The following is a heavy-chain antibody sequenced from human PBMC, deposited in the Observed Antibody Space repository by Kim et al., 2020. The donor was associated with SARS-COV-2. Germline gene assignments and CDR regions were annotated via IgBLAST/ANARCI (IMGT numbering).Heavy chain of an antibody. CDR1: GYSISSGYY. V-gene: IGHV4-38-2*02. CDR2: IYHSGST. J-gene: IGHJ4*02. CDR3: ARARPPLDY. Sequence: SDTLSLTCTVSGYSISSGYYWGWIRQPPGKGLEWIGSIYHSGSTYYNPSLKSRVTISVDTSKNQFSLKLSSVTAADTAVYYCARARPPLDYWGQGTLVTV.